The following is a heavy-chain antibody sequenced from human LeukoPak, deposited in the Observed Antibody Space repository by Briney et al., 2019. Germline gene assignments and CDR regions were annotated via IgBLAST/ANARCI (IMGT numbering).Heavy chain of an antibody. V-gene: IGHV3-21*04. Sequence: GGSLRLSCAASGFTFSSYSMNWVRQAPGKGLEWVSSISSSSSYIYYADSVKGWFTISRDNSKNTLYLQMNSLRAEDTAVYYCAKSGYYDFWSGYSPGIFDYWGQGTLVTVSS. CDR2: ISSSSSYI. D-gene: IGHD3-3*01. J-gene: IGHJ4*02. CDR3: AKSGYYDFWSGYSPGIFDY. CDR1: GFTFSSYS.